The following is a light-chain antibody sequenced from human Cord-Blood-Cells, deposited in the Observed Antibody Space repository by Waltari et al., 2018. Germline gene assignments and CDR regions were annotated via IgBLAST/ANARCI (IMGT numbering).Light chain of an antibody. V-gene: IGLV2-11*01. CDR2: NVS. CDR3: CSYAGSYTLGV. J-gene: IGLJ3*02. CDR1: SSDVGGYNY. Sequence: QSALTQPRSVSGSPGQSVTISCTGTSSDVGGYNYVYWYQQHPGKAPKLMIYNVSKRPSEVPGRFSGSKSGNTASLTISGLQAEDEADYYCCSYAGSYTLGVFGGGTKLTVL.